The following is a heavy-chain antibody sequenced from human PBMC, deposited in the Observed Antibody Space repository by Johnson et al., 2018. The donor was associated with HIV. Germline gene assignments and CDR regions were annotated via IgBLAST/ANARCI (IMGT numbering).Heavy chain of an antibody. J-gene: IGHJ3*02. CDR1: GFTFGDYG. CDR2: ISCNGGRT. V-gene: IGHV3-20*04. CDR3: AREFIAHDLPAGAFDI. Sequence: MLLVESGGGVVRPGGSLRLSCATSGFTFGDYGVSWIRQVPGKGLEWVSGISCNGGRTVYVDSVKGRFTISRDNAKNSLFLQMNSLRAEDTALYYCAREFIAHDLPAGAFDIWGQGTMVTVSS. D-gene: IGHD6-13*01.